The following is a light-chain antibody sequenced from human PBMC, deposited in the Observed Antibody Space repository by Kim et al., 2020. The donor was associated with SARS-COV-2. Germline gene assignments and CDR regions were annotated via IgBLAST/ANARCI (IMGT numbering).Light chain of an antibody. CDR3: QAWDTTVV. J-gene: IGLJ2*01. CDR1: QLVDNS. V-gene: IGLV3-1*01. CDR2: QDK. Sequence: SVSPGKTARITCPGDQLVDNSVCWYKQSPAQSPVLVIYQDKNRPSGIPERFSGSNSGSTATLTISGTQAMDEADYYCQAWDTTVVFGGGTQLTVL.